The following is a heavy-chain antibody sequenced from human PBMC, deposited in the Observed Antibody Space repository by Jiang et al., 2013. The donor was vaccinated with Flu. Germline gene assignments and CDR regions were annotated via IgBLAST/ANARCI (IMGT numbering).Heavy chain of an antibody. D-gene: IGHD6-13*01. V-gene: IGHV3-48*02. J-gene: IGHJ2*01. Sequence: VQLLESGGGLVQPGGSLRLSCAASGFTFSSYSMNWVRQAPGKGLEWVSYISSSTITIYYADSVKGRFTISRDNAKNSLYLQMNSLRDGDTAVYYCARDPGSSSTTDWYFDLWGRGTLVTVSS. CDR3: ARDPGSSSTTDWYFDL. CDR1: GFTFSSYS. CDR2: ISSSTITI.